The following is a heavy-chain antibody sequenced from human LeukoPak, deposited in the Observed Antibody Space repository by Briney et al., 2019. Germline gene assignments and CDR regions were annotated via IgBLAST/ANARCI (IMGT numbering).Heavy chain of an antibody. CDR1: GFTFSNYW. J-gene: IGHJ4*02. CDR3: AKDASYSSGWYPL. D-gene: IGHD6-19*01. CDR2: LNGDGGTT. Sequence: GGSLRLSCTASGFTFSNYWMHWVRQAPGKGLVWVSRLNGDGGTTRYADSVKGRFTISRDNSKNTLYLQMNSLRAEDTAVYYCAKDASYSSGWYPLWGQGALVTVSS. V-gene: IGHV3-74*01.